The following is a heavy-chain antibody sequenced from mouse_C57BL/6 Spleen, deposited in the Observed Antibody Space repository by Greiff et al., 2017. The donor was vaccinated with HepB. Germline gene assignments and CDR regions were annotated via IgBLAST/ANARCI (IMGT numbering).Heavy chain of an antibody. J-gene: IGHJ2*01. V-gene: IGHV1-72*01. D-gene: IGHD1-1*01. Sequence: VQLQQPGAELVKPGASVKLSCKASGYTFTSYWMHWVKQRPGRGLEWIGRIDPNSGGTKYNEKFKSKATLTVDKPSSTAYMQLSSLTSEDSAVYYGARDLFSTTVVAPYFDYWGQGTTLTVSS. CDR2: IDPNSGGT. CDR3: ARDLFSTTVVAPYFDY. CDR1: GYTFTSYW.